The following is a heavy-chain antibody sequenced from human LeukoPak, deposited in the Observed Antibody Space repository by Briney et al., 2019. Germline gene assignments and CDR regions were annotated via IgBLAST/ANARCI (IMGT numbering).Heavy chain of an antibody. V-gene: IGHV3-7*01. Sequence: PGGSLRLSCAASGFTFSNFWMSWVRQAPGKGLEWVANIKQDGSEKYYVDSVKGRFTISRDNAKNSLYLQMNSLRAEDTAVYYCARAYPRGVIAVAGNNYWGQGTLVAVSS. D-gene: IGHD6-19*01. CDR3: ARAYPRGVIAVAGNNY. CDR1: GFTFSNFW. CDR2: IKQDGSEK. J-gene: IGHJ4*02.